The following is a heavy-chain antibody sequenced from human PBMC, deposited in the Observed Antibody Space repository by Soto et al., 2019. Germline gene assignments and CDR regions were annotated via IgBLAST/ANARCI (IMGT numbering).Heavy chain of an antibody. CDR3: AKVVVAATRHTDFDS. V-gene: IGHV4-39*02. J-gene: IGHJ4*02. Sequence: PSETLSLTCTVSGGSININNYYWAWILQPPGKGLAWIASIYYDGSTYYNPSLKSRVSISVDTSKNHFSLKLSSATAADTAVYYCAKVVVAATRHTDFDSWGQGTLVTVSS. CDR2: IYYDGST. CDR1: GGSININNYY. D-gene: IGHD2-15*01.